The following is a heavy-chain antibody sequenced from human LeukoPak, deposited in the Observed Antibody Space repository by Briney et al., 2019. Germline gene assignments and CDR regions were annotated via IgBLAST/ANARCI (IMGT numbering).Heavy chain of an antibody. D-gene: IGHD6-19*01. CDR1: GGSISSGDYY. CDR2: INHGGSS. J-gene: IGHJ5*02. V-gene: IGHV4-30-2*01. Sequence: PSETLSLTCSVSGGSISSGDYYWIWIRQPPGKGLEWIGYINHGGSSYYNPSLKSRITMSVDRSKNQFSLKVSSVTAADTAVYYCARGRSGWDKNWIDPWGQGTLVTVSS. CDR3: ARGRSGWDKNWIDP.